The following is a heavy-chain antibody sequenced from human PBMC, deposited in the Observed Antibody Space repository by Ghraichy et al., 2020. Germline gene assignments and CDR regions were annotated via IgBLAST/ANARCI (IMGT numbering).Heavy chain of an antibody. Sequence: GGSLRLSCAASGFTFDDYAIHWVRQVPGKGLEWVSGISWNGDNKVYADSVKGRFTISRDNTNNSVYLQVNSLRLEDTAFYYCTKGSPCCGDDCYFDYWGQGTLVTVSS. CDR3: TKGSPCCGDDCYFDY. V-gene: IGHV3-9*01. CDR2: ISWNGDNK. D-gene: IGHD2-21*02. CDR1: GFTFDDYA. J-gene: IGHJ4*02.